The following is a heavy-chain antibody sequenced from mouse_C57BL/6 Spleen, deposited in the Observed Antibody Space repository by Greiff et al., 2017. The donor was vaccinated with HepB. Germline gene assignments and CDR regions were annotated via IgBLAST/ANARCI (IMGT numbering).Heavy chain of an antibody. CDR1: GYTFTSYW. J-gene: IGHJ3*01. CDR2: IYPGSGST. CDR3: AWDYAGNFAY. V-gene: IGHV1-55*01. Sequence: QVHVKQSGAELVKPGASVKMSCKASGYTFTSYWITWVKQRPGQGLEWIGDIYPGSGSTNYNEKFKSKATLTVDTSSSTAYMQLSSLTSEDSAVYYCAWDYAGNFAYWGQGTLVTVSA. D-gene: IGHD1-1*01.